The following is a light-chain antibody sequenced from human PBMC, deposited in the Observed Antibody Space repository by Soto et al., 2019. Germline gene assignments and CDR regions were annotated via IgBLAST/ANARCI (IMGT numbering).Light chain of an antibody. Sequence: QSVLTQPPSVSGVPGQRVTISCTGSSSNIGAGYDVQWYQQLPGTAPKLLMYGNSNRPSGVPDRFSGSKSGTSASLAITGLQAEDEADYYCQSYDSSLTALYVFGIGTKVTVL. V-gene: IGLV1-40*01. CDR1: SSNIGAGYD. J-gene: IGLJ1*01. CDR2: GNS. CDR3: QSYDSSLTALYV.